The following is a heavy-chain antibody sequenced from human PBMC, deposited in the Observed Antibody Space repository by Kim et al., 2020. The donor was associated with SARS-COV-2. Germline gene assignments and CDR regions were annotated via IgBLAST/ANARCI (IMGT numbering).Heavy chain of an antibody. V-gene: IGHV4-39*01. CDR2: LDYSGNT. J-gene: IGHJ5*02. CDR1: GGSISSNTYH. D-gene: IGHD3-10*01. Sequence: SETLSLTCTVSGGSISSNTYHWVCLRPPPCPLLQFLLILDYSGNTYYNPSLKSRVTISIDTSKNQFSLKRSSVTAADTAVYYGARRGRGGGGGGGWFDR. CDR3: ARRGRGGGGGGGWFDR.